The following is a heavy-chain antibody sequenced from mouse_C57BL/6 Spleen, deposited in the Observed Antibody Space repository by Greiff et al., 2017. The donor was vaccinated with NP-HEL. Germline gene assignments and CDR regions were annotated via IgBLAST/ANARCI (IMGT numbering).Heavy chain of an antibody. CDR3: AREESTAQATGFAY. V-gene: IGHV3-6*01. D-gene: IGHD3-2*02. Sequence: VQLQQSGSGLVKPSQSLSLTCSVTGYSITSGYYWNWIRQFPGNKLEWMGYISYDGSNNYNPSLKNRISITRDTSKNQFFLKLNSVTTEDTATYYCAREESTAQATGFAYWGQGTLVTVSA. CDR2: ISYDGSN. J-gene: IGHJ3*01. CDR1: GYSITSGYY.